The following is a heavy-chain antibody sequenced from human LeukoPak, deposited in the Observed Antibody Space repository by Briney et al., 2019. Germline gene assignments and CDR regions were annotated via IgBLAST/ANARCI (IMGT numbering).Heavy chain of an antibody. CDR3: ATSSGYYNNYDY. J-gene: IGHJ4*02. D-gene: IGHD3-22*01. V-gene: IGHV3-11*01. Sequence: PGGSLRLSCVVSGFSFSDSYMTWIRQTPGKGLESLAYISGSGSDIYYADSVKGRFTISRDNAKNSLYLQMNSLRAEDTALYYCATSSGYYNNYDYWGQGTLVTVSS. CDR2: ISGSGSDI. CDR1: GFSFSDSY.